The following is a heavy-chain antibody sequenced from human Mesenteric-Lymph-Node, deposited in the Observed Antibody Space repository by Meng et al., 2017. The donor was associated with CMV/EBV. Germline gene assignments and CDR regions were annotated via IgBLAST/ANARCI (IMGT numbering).Heavy chain of an antibody. J-gene: IGHJ4*02. D-gene: IGHD3-9*01. CDR2: INHSGST. CDR3: ARGSSYDILTGYFDY. Sequence: QVQLHQWGGGLLKPSETLCVTCAVYGGSFSGYYWNWIRQSPEKGLEWIGEINHSGSTTYNPSFTSRIIISVDTSTNQISLNMSSVTAADTAVYYCARGSSYDILTGYFDYWGQGALVTVSS. V-gene: IGHV4-34*01. CDR1: GGSFSGYY.